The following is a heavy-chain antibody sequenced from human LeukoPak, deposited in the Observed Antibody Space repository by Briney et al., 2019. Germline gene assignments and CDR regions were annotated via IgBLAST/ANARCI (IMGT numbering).Heavy chain of an antibody. CDR3: ARSYYYDSSGSRDYFDY. D-gene: IGHD3-22*01. CDR2: IYYSGTT. CDR1: GGSISSGGYY. Sequence: PSQTLSLTCTVSGGSISSGGYYWRWIRQQPGKGLEWIGYIYYSGTTYYHPSLKSRVTISVDTSKNQFSLKLSSVTAADTAVYYCARSYYYDSSGSRDYFDYWGQGTLVTVSS. J-gene: IGHJ4*02. V-gene: IGHV4-31*03.